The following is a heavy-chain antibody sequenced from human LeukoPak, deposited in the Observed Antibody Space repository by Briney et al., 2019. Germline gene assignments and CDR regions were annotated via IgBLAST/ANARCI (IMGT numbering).Heavy chain of an antibody. V-gene: IGHV3-30-3*01. J-gene: IGHJ4*02. CDR1: GFTFSSYA. D-gene: IGHD3-10*01. CDR2: ISYDGSNK. Sequence: GGSLRLSCAASGFTFSSYAMHWGRQAPGKGLEWVAVISYDGSNKYYADSVKGRFTISRDNSKNTLYLQMNSLRAEDTAVYYCARDLRDYYGSGSYDYWGQGTLVTVSS. CDR3: ARDLRDYYGSGSYDY.